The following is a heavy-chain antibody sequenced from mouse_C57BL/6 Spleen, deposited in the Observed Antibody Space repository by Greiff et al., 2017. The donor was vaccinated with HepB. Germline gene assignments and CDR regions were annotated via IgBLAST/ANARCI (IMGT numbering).Heavy chain of an antibody. D-gene: IGHD2-3*01. CDR3: ARAYDGYYGY. V-gene: IGHV1-69*01. Sequence: VQLQQSGAELVMPGASVKLSCKASGYTFTSYWMHWVKQRPGQGLEWIGEIDPSDSYTNYNQKFKGKSTLTVDKSSSTAHMQLSSLTSEDSAVYYCARAYDGYYGYWGQGTTLTVSS. J-gene: IGHJ2*01. CDR1: GYTFTSYW. CDR2: IDPSDSYT.